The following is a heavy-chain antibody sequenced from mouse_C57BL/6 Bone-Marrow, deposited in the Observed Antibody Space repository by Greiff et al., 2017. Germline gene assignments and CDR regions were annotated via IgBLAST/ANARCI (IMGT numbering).Heavy chain of an antibody. V-gene: IGHV1-74*01. CDR1: GYTFTSYW. CDR3: AIRPGFAY. Sequence: VQLQQPGAELVKPGASVKVSCKASGYTFTSYWMHWVKQRPGQGLEWIGRIHPSDSDTNYNQKFKGKATLTVDPSSRTAYMQLSRLTAEDAAVYYCAIRPGFAYWGQGTLVTVSA. J-gene: IGHJ3*01. CDR2: IHPSDSDT.